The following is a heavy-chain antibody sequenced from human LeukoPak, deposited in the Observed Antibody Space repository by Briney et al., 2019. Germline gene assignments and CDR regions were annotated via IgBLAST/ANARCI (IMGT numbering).Heavy chain of an antibody. CDR3: AAQPSVVVAAPFDY. J-gene: IGHJ4*02. CDR2: IYTSGST. CDR1: GGSISSGSYY. Sequence: SQTLSLTCTVSGGSISSGSYYWSWIRQPAGKGLEWIGRIYTSGSTHYNPSIKSRITVSVDTSKNQLSLKLSSVAAAATHWDYCAAQPSVVVAAPFDYWGQGTLSPSPQ. V-gene: IGHV4-61*02. D-gene: IGHD2-15*01.